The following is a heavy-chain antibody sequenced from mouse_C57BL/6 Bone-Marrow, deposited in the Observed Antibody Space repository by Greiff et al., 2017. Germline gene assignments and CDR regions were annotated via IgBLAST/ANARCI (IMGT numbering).Heavy chain of an antibody. CDR2: IYPRSGNT. CDR1: GYTFTSYG. J-gene: IGHJ4*01. Sequence: QVQLQQSGAELARPGASVKLSCKASGYTFTSYGLSWVKLLTGQGLEWIGEIYPRSGNTSYNEKFKGKATLTADKSSSTAYMELRSLSSEDSSVYFCARSGDYQRDAMDYWGQGTSVTVSS. D-gene: IGHD2-4*01. V-gene: IGHV1-81*01. CDR3: ARSGDYQRDAMDY.